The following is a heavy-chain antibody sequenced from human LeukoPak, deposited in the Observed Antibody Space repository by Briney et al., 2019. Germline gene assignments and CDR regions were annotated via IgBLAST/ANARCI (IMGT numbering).Heavy chain of an antibody. CDR1: SGSISNYY. CDR2: IFYRGST. J-gene: IGHJ4*02. Sequence: SETLSLTCTVSSGSISNYYWGWIRQPPGKGLEWIGYIFYRGSTNSNPSLKSRVTISVDTSKNQFSLKLRSVTAADTAVYYCARSAFGDHSFDYWGQGTLVIVSS. CDR3: ARSAFGDHSFDY. V-gene: IGHV4-59*01. D-gene: IGHD3-16*01.